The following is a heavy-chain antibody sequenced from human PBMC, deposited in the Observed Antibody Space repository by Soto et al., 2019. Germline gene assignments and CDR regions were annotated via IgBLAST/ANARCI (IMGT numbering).Heavy chain of an antibody. J-gene: IGHJ5*02. D-gene: IGHD3-10*01. CDR1: GYTFTGYY. Sequence: GASVKVSCKASGYTFTGYYMHWVRQAPGQGLEWMGWINPNNGNTNYAQKLQGRVTMTTDTSTSTAYMELRSLRSDDTAVYYCARGVGSGSYYNQYNWFDPWGQGTLVTVSS. V-gene: IGHV1-2*02. CDR2: INPNNGNT. CDR3: ARGVGSGSYYNQYNWFDP.